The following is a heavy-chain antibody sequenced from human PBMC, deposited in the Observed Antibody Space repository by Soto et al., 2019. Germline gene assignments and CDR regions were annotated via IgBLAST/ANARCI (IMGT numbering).Heavy chain of an antibody. V-gene: IGHV1-18*01. Sequence: QIQLVQSGAEVKKAGASVKVSCKASGHTFTNYGISWVRQALGQGLEWMGWISAYNDNTNYAQKFQGRVTLTTDTTTRKAYMELRRLTSDDTALYYCAEEGYYYGSGSYSPPRYYGMDVWGQGTTVTVFS. D-gene: IGHD3-10*01. J-gene: IGHJ6*02. CDR3: AEEGYYYGSGSYSPPRYYGMDV. CDR2: ISAYNDNT. CDR1: GHTFTNYG.